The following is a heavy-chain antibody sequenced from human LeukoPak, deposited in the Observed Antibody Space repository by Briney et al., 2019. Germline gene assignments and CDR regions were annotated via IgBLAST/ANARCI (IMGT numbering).Heavy chain of an antibody. J-gene: IGHJ4*02. CDR1: GFSLTTYGEG. Sequence: SGPTLVKPTQTLTLTCTFSGFSLTTYGEGVAWIRQPPGKALEWLALIYWSDDKRYSPSLKSRLTITKDTSKNQVVLTMTNMDPVDTATYFCAHGLDYGDYFDYWGQGILVTVSS. CDR3: AHGLDYGDYFDY. CDR2: IYWSDDK. V-gene: IGHV2-5*01. D-gene: IGHD4-17*01.